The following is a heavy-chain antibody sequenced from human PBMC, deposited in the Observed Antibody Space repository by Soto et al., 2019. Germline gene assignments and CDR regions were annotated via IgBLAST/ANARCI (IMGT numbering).Heavy chain of an antibody. D-gene: IGHD3-10*01. J-gene: IGHJ4*02. CDR1: GGSISSGGYY. CDR3: ARDIVRGVIVN. Sequence: TSETLSLTCTVSGGSISSGGYYWSWIRQHPGKGLEWIGYIYYSGSTNYNPSLKSRVTISVDTSKNQFSLKLSSVTAADTAVYYCARDIVRGVIVNWGQGTLVTVSS. CDR2: IYYSGST. V-gene: IGHV4-61*08.